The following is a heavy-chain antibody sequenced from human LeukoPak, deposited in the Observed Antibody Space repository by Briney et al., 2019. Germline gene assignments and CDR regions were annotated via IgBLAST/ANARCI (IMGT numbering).Heavy chain of an antibody. CDR3: AREGLVGATGFDY. CDR1: GGPISDFY. V-gene: IGHV4-59*01. CDR2: IFYSGNT. D-gene: IGHD1-26*01. Sequence: SETLSLTCTVSGGPISDFYWSWIRQSPEKGLEWIGNIFYSGNTNYNPSLRSRVTISVDTSKKQFSLRLTSVTAADTAVYYCAREGLVGATGFDYWGQGTLVTVSS. J-gene: IGHJ4*02.